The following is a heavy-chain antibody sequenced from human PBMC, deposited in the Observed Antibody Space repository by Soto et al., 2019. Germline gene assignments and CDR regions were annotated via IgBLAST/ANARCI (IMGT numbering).Heavy chain of an antibody. V-gene: IGHV3-48*03. CDR2: ISSSGSTI. CDR3: ARARSSSWYRGYFDY. Sequence: PGGSLRLSCAASGFTFSSYAMSWVRQAPGKGLEWVSAISSSGSTIYYADSVKGRFTISRDNAKNSLYLQMNSLRAEDTAVYYCARARSSSWYRGYFDYWGQGTLVTVSS. J-gene: IGHJ4*02. D-gene: IGHD6-13*01. CDR1: GFTFSSYA.